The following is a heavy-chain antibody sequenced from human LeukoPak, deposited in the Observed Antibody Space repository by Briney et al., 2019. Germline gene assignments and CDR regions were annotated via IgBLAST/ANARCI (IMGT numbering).Heavy chain of an antibody. Sequence: ASVKVSCKASGYTFTGYYMHWVQQAPGKGLEWMGLVDPEDGETIYAEKFQGRVTITADTSTDTAYMELSSLRSEDTAVYYCATLEQQLVFTFDYWGQGTLVTVSS. D-gene: IGHD6-13*01. J-gene: IGHJ4*02. V-gene: IGHV1-69-2*01. CDR2: VDPEDGET. CDR1: GYTFTGYY. CDR3: ATLEQQLVFTFDY.